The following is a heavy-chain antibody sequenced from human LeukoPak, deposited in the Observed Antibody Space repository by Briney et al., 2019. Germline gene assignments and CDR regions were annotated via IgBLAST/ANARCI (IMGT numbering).Heavy chain of an antibody. V-gene: IGHV4-31*03. CDR3: ARGTYYSSSGSYYNLDQ. CDR2: IFYSGST. CDR1: GGSISSGGYY. J-gene: IGHJ4*02. Sequence: SEPLSLTCTVSGGSISSGGYYWTWIRQHPGKGLEWLGYIFYSGSTYYNPSLKSRFTISLDTSKNQLSLKLSSVTAADTAVYYCARGTYYSSSGSYYNLDQWGQGTLVTVSS. D-gene: IGHD3-10*01.